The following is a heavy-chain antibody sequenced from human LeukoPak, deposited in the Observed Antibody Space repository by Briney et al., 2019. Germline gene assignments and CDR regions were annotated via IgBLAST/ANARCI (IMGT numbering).Heavy chain of an antibody. Sequence: GGSLRLSCAASGFTFSSYSMNWVRQAPGKGLEWVSSISSSSSYIYYADSVKGRFTISRDNAKNSLYLQMNSLRAEDTAVYYCARGEQQLVPYYYYGLDVWGQGTTVTVSS. J-gene: IGHJ6*02. CDR2: ISSSSSYI. D-gene: IGHD6-13*01. CDR3: ARGEQQLVPYYYYGLDV. V-gene: IGHV3-21*01. CDR1: GFTFSSYS.